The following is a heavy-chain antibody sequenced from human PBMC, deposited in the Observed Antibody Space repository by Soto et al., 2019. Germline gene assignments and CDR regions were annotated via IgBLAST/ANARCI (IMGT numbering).Heavy chain of an antibody. Sequence: SVKVSCKASGGTFSSYAISWVRQAPGQGLEWMGGIIPIFGSANYAQKFQGRVTITADESTSTAYMELSSLRSEDTAVYYCARGVPITGTTCLDYWGQGTLVTVSS. D-gene: IGHD1-7*01. J-gene: IGHJ4*02. CDR1: GGTFSSYA. V-gene: IGHV1-69*13. CDR3: ARGVPITGTTCLDY. CDR2: IIPIFGSA.